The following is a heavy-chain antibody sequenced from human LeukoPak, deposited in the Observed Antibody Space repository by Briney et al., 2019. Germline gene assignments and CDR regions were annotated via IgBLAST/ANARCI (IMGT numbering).Heavy chain of an antibody. D-gene: IGHD2-15*01. CDR1: GFTFSSYS. Sequence: PGGSLRLSCAASGFTFSSYSMNWVRQAPGKGLEWVSVIYSGGSTYYADSVKGRFTISRDNSKNTLYLQMNSLRAEDTAVYYCARVQWWLPYYFDYGARGPRSTVSP. J-gene: IGHJ4*02. CDR3: ARVQWWLPYYFDY. CDR2: IYSGGST. V-gene: IGHV3-66*01.